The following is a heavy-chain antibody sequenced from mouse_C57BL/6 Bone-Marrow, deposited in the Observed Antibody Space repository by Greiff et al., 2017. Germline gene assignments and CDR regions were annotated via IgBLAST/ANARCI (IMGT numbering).Heavy chain of an antibody. CDR3: TTYPRIYYCGVYAMDY. D-gene: IGHD1-1*01. V-gene: IGHV14-4*01. CDR1: GFNIKDDY. Sequence: VQLQQSGAELVRPGASVKLSCTASGFNIKDDYMHWVKQRPEQGLEWIGWIDPENGDTEYASKFQGKATITADTSSNTAYLQLRGLTSEDSAVYYCTTYPRIYYCGVYAMDYWGQGTSVTVFS. CDR2: IDPENGDT. J-gene: IGHJ4*01.